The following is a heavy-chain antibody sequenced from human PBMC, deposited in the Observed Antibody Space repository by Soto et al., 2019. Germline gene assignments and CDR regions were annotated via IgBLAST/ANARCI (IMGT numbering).Heavy chain of an antibody. CDR1: GFTFSSYA. J-gene: IGHJ4*02. V-gene: IGHV3-23*01. CDR3: AKGMTSRRQLYQPRGHYFDY. Sequence: GGSLRLSCAASGFTFSSYAMSWVRQAPGKGLEWVSAISGSGGSTYYADSVKGRFTISRDNSKNTLYLQMNSLRAEETAVYYCAKGMTSRRQLYQPRGHYFDYWGQGTLVTVSS. D-gene: IGHD6-6*01. CDR2: ISGSGGST.